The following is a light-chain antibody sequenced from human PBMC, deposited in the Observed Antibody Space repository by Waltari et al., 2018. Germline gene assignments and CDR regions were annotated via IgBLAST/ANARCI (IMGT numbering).Light chain of an antibody. Sequence: EIVMTQSPVTLSMSPGQTATLSCRASQSVSINLAWYQQKPGQAPRLLIYAASTRATGVPARFSGGGSGTEFTLTISSLQSEDFAVYYCQHYNNWPPGTTFGQGTKLEIK. CDR1: QSVSIN. J-gene: IGKJ1*01. CDR3: QHYNNWPPGTT. CDR2: AAS. V-gene: IGKV3-15*01.